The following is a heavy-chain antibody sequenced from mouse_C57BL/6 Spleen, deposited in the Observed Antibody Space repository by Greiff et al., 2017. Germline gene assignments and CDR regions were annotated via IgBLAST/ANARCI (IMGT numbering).Heavy chain of an antibody. J-gene: IGHJ2*01. CDR1: GFTFSSYA. CDR3: TRGGLLPLFDY. Sequence: EVKLVDSGEGLVKPGGSLKLSCAASGFTFSSYAMSWVRQTPEKRLEWVAYISSGGDYIYYADTVKGRFTISRDNARNTLYLQMSSLKSEDTAMYYCTRGGLLPLFDYWGQGTTLTVSS. D-gene: IGHD2-3*01. CDR2: ISSGGDYI. V-gene: IGHV5-9-1*02.